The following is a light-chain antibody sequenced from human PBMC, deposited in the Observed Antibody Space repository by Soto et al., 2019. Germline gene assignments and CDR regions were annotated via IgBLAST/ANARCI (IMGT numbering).Light chain of an antibody. CDR1: VLPKQF. J-gene: IGLJ2*01. Sequence: SYVLTQPTSVSVSPGRTARITCSGEVLPKQFVFWYQQKPGQAPVLVIYKDSERPSGIPERFSGSSSGTTVTLTISGVQAEDEADYYCQSVDSSGIDVIFGGGTKLTVL. V-gene: IGLV3-25*03. CDR3: QSVDSSGIDVI. CDR2: KDS.